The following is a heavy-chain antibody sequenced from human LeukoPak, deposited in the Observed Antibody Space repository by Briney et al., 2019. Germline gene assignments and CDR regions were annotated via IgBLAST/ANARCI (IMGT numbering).Heavy chain of an antibody. Sequence: GGSLRLSCGVSGFIFSDYGMHWVRQAPGKGPEWVASIRFDGSNNYYTDSVKGRFTISRDNSRNTLYLQMNSLRPEDTALYYCAKEWYVGSPPDYWGQGTQVTVSS. J-gene: IGHJ4*02. CDR2: IRFDGSNN. CDR1: GFIFSDYG. D-gene: IGHD3-10*01. V-gene: IGHV3-30*02. CDR3: AKEWYVGSPPDY.